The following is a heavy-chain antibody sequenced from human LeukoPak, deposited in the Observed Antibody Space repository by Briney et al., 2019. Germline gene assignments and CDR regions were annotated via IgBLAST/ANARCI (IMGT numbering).Heavy chain of an antibody. CDR2: IYPGDSDT. CDR1: GYSFTSYW. D-gene: IGHD3-22*01. V-gene: IGHV5-51*01. J-gene: IGHJ5*02. Sequence: GKSLKISCKGSGYSFTSYWIGWVRQMPGKGLEWMGIIYPGDSDTRYSPSFQGQVTISADKSISTAYLQWSSLKASDTAMYYCARGEEAYYYDSSGSDWFDPWGQGTLVTVSS. CDR3: ARGEEAYYYDSSGSDWFDP.